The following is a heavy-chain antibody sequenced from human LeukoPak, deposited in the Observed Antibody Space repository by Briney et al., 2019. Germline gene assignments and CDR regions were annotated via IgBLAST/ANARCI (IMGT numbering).Heavy chain of an antibody. CDR1: GYSFTSYW. V-gene: IGHV5-51*01. J-gene: IGHJ4*02. D-gene: IGHD7-27*01. CDR3: ARRSEPLTGPSDY. Sequence: PGESLKISCKGSGYSFTSYWIGWVRQMPGKGLEWMGIIYPDDSDTRHSPSFQGQVTISADKSISTAYLQWSSLKASDTAMYYCARRSEPLTGPSDYWGQGTLVTVSS. CDR2: IYPDDSDT.